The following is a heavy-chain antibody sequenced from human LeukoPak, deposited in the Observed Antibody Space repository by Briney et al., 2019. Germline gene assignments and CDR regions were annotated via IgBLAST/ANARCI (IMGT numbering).Heavy chain of an antibody. CDR3: ARQGDSSGYTKFDY. V-gene: IGHV4-39*01. D-gene: IGHD3-22*01. Sequence: SQTLSLTCTVSSGSISNGDYHWGWIRQPPGKGLEWIGSIYYSGSTYYNPSLKSRVTISVDTSKNQFSLKLSSVTAADTTVYYCARQGDSSGYTKFDYWGQGTLVTVPS. CDR2: IYYSGST. CDR1: SGSISNGDYH. J-gene: IGHJ4*02.